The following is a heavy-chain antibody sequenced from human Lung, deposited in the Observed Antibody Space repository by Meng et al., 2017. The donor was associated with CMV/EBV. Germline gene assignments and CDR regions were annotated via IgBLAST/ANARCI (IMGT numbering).Heavy chain of an antibody. CDR3: ARGINGGCGD. Sequence: VQLQQSGPGLVKPSQTLSLTCAISGDIVSSNSAAWHWIRQSPSRGLEWLGRTYYRSKWYHEYAVSVKSRITISPDTPKNQFSLQLNSMTPEDTAVYYCARGINGGCGDWGQGTLVTASS. CDR1: GDIVSSNSAA. CDR2: TYYRSKWYH. D-gene: IGHD4-23*01. J-gene: IGHJ4*02. V-gene: IGHV6-1*01.